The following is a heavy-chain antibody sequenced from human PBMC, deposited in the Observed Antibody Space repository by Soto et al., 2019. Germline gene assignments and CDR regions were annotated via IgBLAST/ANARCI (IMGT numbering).Heavy chain of an antibody. CDR3: ARGFMTTVTNFGY. CDR1: GGTFSSYA. V-gene: IGHV1-69*13. J-gene: IGHJ4*02. D-gene: IGHD4-17*01. Sequence: SVKVSCKASGGTFSSYAISWVRQAPGQGLEWMGGIIPIFGTANYAQKFQGRVTITADESTSTAYMELSSLRSEDTAVYYCARGFMTTVTNFGYWGQGTLVTVSS. CDR2: IIPIFGTA.